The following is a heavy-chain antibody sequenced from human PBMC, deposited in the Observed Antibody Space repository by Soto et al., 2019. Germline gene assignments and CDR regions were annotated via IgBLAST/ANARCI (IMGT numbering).Heavy chain of an antibody. CDR3: ARARLGEDQQPFDY. CDR2: IYTNEHI. D-gene: IGHD6-13*01. CDR1: GGSISRYY. V-gene: IGHV4-4*07. J-gene: IGHJ4*02. Sequence: SETLALTCTVSGGSISRYYWSWLRQPAGKGLELIGRIYTNEHINYNPSLRRRLTLSVDTSRNQFSLKLSSGTAADTAVYYCARARLGEDQQPFDYWGQGTLVTVS.